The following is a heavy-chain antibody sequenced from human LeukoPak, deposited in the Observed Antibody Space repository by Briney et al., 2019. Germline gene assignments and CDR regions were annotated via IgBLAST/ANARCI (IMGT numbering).Heavy chain of an antibody. CDR3: AKDGGLWVSAHWGDS. D-gene: IGHD7-27*01. CDR1: GFTFSSYT. V-gene: IGHV3-23*01. J-gene: IGHJ4*02. Sequence: GGSLRLSCTASGFTFSSYTMTWVRQAPGKGLKWVSTITTGDGNTYYADSVKGRYTVSRDDSKNTLYLQMNSLRAEDTAVYYCAKDGGLWVSAHWGDSWGRGTLVTVSS. CDR2: ITTGDGNT.